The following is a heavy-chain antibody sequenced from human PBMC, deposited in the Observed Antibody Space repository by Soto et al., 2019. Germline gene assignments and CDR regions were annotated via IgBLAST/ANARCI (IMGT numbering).Heavy chain of an antibody. CDR1: GFTFSSYG. V-gene: IGHV3-30*18. CDR2: ISYDGRNK. Sequence: QVQLVESGGGVVQPGRSLRLSCAASGFTFSSYGMHWVRQAPGKGLEWVAVISYDGRNKYYADSVKGRFTISRDNSTNALYLQMNSLRAEDAAVYYCGKDGAVYYYNSGSTIDYWGQGTMVTVSS. D-gene: IGHD3-10*01. J-gene: IGHJ4*02. CDR3: GKDGAVYYYNSGSTIDY.